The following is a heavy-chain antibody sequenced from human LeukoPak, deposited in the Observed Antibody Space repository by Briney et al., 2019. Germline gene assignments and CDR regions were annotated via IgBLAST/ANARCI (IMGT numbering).Heavy chain of an antibody. J-gene: IGHJ4*02. Sequence: GGSLRLSCAASGFTFSTYAMSWVRQAPGKGLEWVSTISGSGANTYYADSVRGRFTISRDNSKNTLYLHMNSLRAEDTAIYYCARGGSVFAYFFDYWGQGTLVTVSS. CDR2: ISGSGANT. CDR1: GFTFSTYA. D-gene: IGHD3-10*01. CDR3: ARGGSVFAYFFDY. V-gene: IGHV3-23*01.